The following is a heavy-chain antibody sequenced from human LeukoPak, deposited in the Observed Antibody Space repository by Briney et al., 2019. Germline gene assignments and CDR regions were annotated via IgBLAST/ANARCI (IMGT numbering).Heavy chain of an antibody. CDR3: ITDSGKGSY. D-gene: IGHD4-23*01. V-gene: IGHV3-9*01. J-gene: IGHJ4*02. CDR1: GFTFDDYA. Sequence: PGGSLGLSCAASGFTFDDYAMHWVRRAPGKGLEWVSGISWNSGSIGYADSVKGRFTISRDDSKNTLYLQMNSLKTEDTAVYYCITDSGKGSYWGQGTLVTVSS. CDR2: ISWNSGSI.